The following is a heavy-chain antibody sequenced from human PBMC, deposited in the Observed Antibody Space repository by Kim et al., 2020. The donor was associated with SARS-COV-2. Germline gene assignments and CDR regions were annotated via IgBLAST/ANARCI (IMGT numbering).Heavy chain of an antibody. J-gene: IGHJ6*02. CDR1: GFPFSTYW. D-gene: IGHD3-9*01. V-gene: IGHV3-7*01. Sequence: GGSLRLSCAASGFPFSTYWMNWVRQTPGKGLEWVANIKQDGSEKYYVDSVKGRFTISRDNAKNSLYLQMNNLRAEDTAVYYCTRDRWLLLEPNYYYYGMDVWGQGTAVTVSS. CDR2: IKQDGSEK. CDR3: TRDRWLLLEPNYYYYGMDV.